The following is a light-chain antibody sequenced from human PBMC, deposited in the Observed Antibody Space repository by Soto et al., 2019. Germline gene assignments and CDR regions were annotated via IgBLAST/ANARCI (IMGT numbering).Light chain of an antibody. CDR1: QSVSSY. J-gene: IGKJ1*01. V-gene: IGKV3-11*01. CDR3: QQRRNWPPWT. Sequence: EIVLTQSPATLSLSPGERATLSCRASQSVSSYLAWYQQKPGQAPRLLSYDASNRATGIPARFSGSGSGTDFTLTISSLEPEDFAVYYCQQRRNWPPWTFGQGTKVEIK. CDR2: DAS.